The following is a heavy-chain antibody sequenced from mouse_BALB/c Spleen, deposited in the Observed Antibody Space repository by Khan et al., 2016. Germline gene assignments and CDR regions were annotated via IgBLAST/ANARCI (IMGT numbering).Heavy chain of an antibody. CDR2: IDPANGNT. J-gene: IGHJ2*01. V-gene: IGHV14-3*02. CDR1: GFNIKDTY. CDR3: APIYDGFYYS. Sequence: VQLQQSGAELVKPGASVRLSCTASGFNIKDTYMHWMKQRPEQGLEWIGRIDPANGNTKYDPKFQGKATVTADTSSNTAYLQLSSLTSDDTAVYYCAPIYDGFYYSWGPGTTLPVSS. D-gene: IGHD2-3*01.